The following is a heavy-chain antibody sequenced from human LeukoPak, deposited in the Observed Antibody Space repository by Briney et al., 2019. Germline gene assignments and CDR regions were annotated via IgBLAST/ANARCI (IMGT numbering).Heavy chain of an antibody. Sequence: ASVKVSCKASGYTFTSYGISCVRQAPGQGLEWMGWISAYNGNTNYAQKLQGRVTMTTDTSTSTAYMELRSLRSDDTAVYYCARDIVGVVAASENDFYYYYYGMDVWGQGTTVTVSS. CDR2: ISAYNGNT. V-gene: IGHV1-18*01. CDR3: ARDIVGVVAASENDFYYYYYGMDV. D-gene: IGHD2-15*01. J-gene: IGHJ6*02. CDR1: GYTFTSYG.